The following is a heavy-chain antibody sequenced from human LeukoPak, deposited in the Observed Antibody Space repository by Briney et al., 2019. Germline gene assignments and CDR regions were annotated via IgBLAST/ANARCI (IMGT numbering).Heavy chain of an antibody. CDR3: AGTAAGLLDY. Sequence: GGSLRLSCAASGFTFSSYAMSWVRQAPGKGLEWVSTISGSGGSTCYTDSVKGRFTISRDNSKNTLYLQMNSLRAEDTAVYYCAGTAAGLLDYWGQGTLVTVSS. CDR2: ISGSGGST. D-gene: IGHD6-13*01. V-gene: IGHV3-23*01. J-gene: IGHJ4*02. CDR1: GFTFSSYA.